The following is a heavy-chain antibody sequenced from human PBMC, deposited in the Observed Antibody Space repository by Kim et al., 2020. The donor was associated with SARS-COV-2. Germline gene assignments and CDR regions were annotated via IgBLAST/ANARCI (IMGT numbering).Heavy chain of an antibody. D-gene: IGHD6-19*01. CDR3: ATRGQWLAKFDY. J-gene: IGHJ4*02. V-gene: IGHV4-34*01. Sequence: NYNPSLKSRVTISVDTSKNQFSLKLSSVTAADTAVYYCATRGQWLAKFDYWGQGTLVTVSS.